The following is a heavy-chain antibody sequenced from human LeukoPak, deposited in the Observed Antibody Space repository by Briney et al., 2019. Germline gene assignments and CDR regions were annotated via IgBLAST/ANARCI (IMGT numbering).Heavy chain of an antibody. V-gene: IGHV4-30-4*08. Sequence: SETLSLTCTVSGGSISSGDYYWSWIRQPPGKGLEWIGYIYYSGSTYYNPSLGSRVTISVDTSKNQFSLKLSSVTAADTAVYYCARGSDSSIWFRMYYFDYWGQGTLVTVSS. D-gene: IGHD6-13*01. CDR3: ARGSDSSIWFRMYYFDY. CDR1: GGSISSGDYY. J-gene: IGHJ4*02. CDR2: IYYSGST.